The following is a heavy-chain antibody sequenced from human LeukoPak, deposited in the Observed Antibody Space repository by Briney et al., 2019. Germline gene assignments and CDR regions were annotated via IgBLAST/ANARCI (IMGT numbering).Heavy chain of an antibody. Sequence: ASVKVSCKASGYTFTAYYMHWVRQAPGQGLEWMGWINPNSGGTNYAQMFQGRVTMTRDTSISTAFMELSRLRSDDTAVDYCAGGRHYCSSTSCYGGNLDDAFDIWGQGTMVTVSS. CDR1: GYTFTAYY. V-gene: IGHV1-2*02. D-gene: IGHD2-2*01. CDR2: INPNSGGT. J-gene: IGHJ3*02. CDR3: AGGRHYCSSTSCYGGNLDDAFDI.